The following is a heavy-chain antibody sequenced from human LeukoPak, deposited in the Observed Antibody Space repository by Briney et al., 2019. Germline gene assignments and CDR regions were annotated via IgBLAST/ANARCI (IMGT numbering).Heavy chain of an antibody. CDR1: GFTFSSYW. CDR3: ARVPSLWFGPREPYFDY. Sequence: SGGSLRLSCAASGFTFSSYWMSWVRKAPGKGLEWVANIKQDGSEKYYVDSVKGRFTISRDDAKNSLYLQTNSLRAEDTAVYYCARVPSLWFGPREPYFDYWGQGTLVTVSS. J-gene: IGHJ4*02. V-gene: IGHV3-7*01. D-gene: IGHD3-10*01. CDR2: IKQDGSEK.